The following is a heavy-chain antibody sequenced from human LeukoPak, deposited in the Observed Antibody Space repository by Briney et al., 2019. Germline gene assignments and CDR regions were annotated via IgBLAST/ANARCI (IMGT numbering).Heavy chain of an antibody. J-gene: IGHJ2*01. CDR3: ARDRGSGSYYNGYWYFDL. CDR1: GGSLSSGGYY. V-gene: IGHV4-31*03. Sequence: SQTLSLTCTVSGGSLSSGGYYWSWIRQHPGTGLEWIGYTYYSGSTYYNPSLKSRVTISVDTSKNQFSLKLSSVTAADTAVYYCARDRGSGSYYNGYWYFDLWGRGTLVTVSS. CDR2: TYYSGST. D-gene: IGHD3-10*01.